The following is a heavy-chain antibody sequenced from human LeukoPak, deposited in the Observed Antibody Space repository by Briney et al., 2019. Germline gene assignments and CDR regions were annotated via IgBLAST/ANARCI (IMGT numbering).Heavy chain of an antibody. CDR2: ISSRSSSI. Sequence: SGGSLRLSCAASGFTFSDYSINWVRQAPGKGLEWVSFISSRSSSIYYADSVKGRFTISRDNAKKSLYLQMNSLRDEDTAVYYCARVGYDILTGFHYWGQGTVVTVSS. D-gene: IGHD3-9*01. CDR3: ARVGYDILTGFHY. J-gene: IGHJ4*02. V-gene: IGHV3-48*02. CDR1: GFTFSDYS.